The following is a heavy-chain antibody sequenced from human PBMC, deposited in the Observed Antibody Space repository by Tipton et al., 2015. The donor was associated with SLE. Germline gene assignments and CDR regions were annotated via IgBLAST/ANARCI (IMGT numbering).Heavy chain of an antibody. Sequence: GSLRLSCAASGFTFSSFAMAWVRQAPGKGLEWVSIIYSATYYADSVKGRFTISRDNSKNTLYLQMNSLRADDTAVYYCAKGSAAGLSFDYWGQGTLVTVSS. CDR1: GFTFSSFA. D-gene: IGHD6-13*01. V-gene: IGHV3-23*03. CDR2: IIYSAT. J-gene: IGHJ4*02. CDR3: AKGSAAGLSFDY.